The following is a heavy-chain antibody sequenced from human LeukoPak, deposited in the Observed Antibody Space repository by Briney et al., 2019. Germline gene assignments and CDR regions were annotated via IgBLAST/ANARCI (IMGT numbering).Heavy chain of an antibody. V-gene: IGHV4-39*01. CDR3: ARHRITIFGVVPPGDFDY. J-gene: IGHJ4*02. Sequence: PSETLSLTCTVSGGSISSSNYYWGWIRQPPGTGLQWIGSISFSGSTYYNPSLKSRVTISGDTSKNQFSLKLSSVTAADTAVYYCARHRITIFGVVPPGDFDYWGQGTLVTVSS. CDR1: GGSISSSNYY. D-gene: IGHD3-3*01. CDR2: ISFSGST.